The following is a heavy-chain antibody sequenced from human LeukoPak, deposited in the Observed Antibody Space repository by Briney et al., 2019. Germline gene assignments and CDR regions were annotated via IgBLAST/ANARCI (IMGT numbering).Heavy chain of an antibody. Sequence: SETLSLTCTVSGGSISTYYWSWIRQPPGKGLEWIGYSSYSGSTNYNPSLKSRVTISVDTSKNQFSLKLSSVTAADTAVYYCARDRQGCSSTSCYYYFDYWGQGTLVTVSS. D-gene: IGHD2-2*01. V-gene: IGHV4-59*01. CDR2: SSYSGST. J-gene: IGHJ4*02. CDR3: ARDRQGCSSTSCYYYFDY. CDR1: GGSISTYY.